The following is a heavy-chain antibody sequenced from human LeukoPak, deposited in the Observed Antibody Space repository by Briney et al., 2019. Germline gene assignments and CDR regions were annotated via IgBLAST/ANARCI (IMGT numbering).Heavy chain of an antibody. CDR3: ANHRSAFEF. V-gene: IGHV3-23*01. CDR1: GFTFSIYG. CDR2: ICGSVIGHIT. Sequence: GGSLRLSCAASGFTFSIYGMSWVRQSPGEGLECVSAICGSVIGHITNYADSVKVRFTITRDNDKNTLYLQMNRLRVEDTAVYYCANHRSAFEFWGQGTLVTVSS. J-gene: IGHJ4*02. D-gene: IGHD3-10*01.